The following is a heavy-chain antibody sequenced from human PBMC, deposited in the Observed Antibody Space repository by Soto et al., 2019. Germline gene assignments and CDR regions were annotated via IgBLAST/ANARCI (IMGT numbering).Heavy chain of an antibody. CDR3: ARDDTRFLEWYNYYYYYMDV. CDR1: GYTFTSYG. Sequence: ASVKVSCKASGYTFTSYGISWVRQAPGQGLEWMGWISAYNGNTNYAQKLQGRVTMTTDTSTSTAYMELRSLRSDDTAVYYCARDDTRFLEWYNYYYYYMDVWGKGTTVTVSS. CDR2: ISAYNGNT. J-gene: IGHJ6*03. D-gene: IGHD3-3*01. V-gene: IGHV1-18*01.